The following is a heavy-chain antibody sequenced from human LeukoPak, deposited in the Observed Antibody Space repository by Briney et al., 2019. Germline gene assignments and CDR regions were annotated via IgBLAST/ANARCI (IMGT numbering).Heavy chain of an antibody. J-gene: IGHJ4*02. V-gene: IGHV1-8*01. Sequence: ASVKVSCKASGYTFSSYDINWVRQATGQGLEGMGWMNPNSGNTGYAQKFQGRVTMTRNTSISTAYMELSSLRSEDTAAYYCAREGSSGWYVYWGQGTLVTVSS. D-gene: IGHD6-19*01. CDR2: MNPNSGNT. CDR1: GYTFSSYD. CDR3: AREGSSGWYVY.